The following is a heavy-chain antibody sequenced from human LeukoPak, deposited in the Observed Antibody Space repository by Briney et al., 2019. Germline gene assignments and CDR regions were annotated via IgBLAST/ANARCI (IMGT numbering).Heavy chain of an antibody. CDR2: IYYSGST. V-gene: IGHV4-61*01. CDR1: GGSIRSSYYY. CDR3: ARDLGLYSSSWYYVSSNWFDP. J-gene: IGHJ5*02. D-gene: IGHD6-13*01. Sequence: SETLSLTCTVSGGSIRSSYYYWGWIRQPPGKGLEWIGYIYYSGSTNYNPSLKSRVTISVDTSKNQFSLKLSSVTAADTAVYYCARDLGLYSSSWYYVSSNWFDPWGQGTLVTVSS.